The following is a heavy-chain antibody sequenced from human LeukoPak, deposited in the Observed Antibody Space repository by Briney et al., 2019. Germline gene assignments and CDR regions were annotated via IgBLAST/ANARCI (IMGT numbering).Heavy chain of an antibody. J-gene: IGHJ6*03. CDR1: GYTFTSYG. V-gene: IGHV1-18*01. CDR2: ISAYNGNT. Sequence: ASVKVSCKASGYTFTSYGISWVRQAPGQGLEWMGWISAYNGNTNYAQKLQGRVTMTTDTSTSTAYMELRSLRSDDTAVYYCARGGYGSEDTFYYYYYYMDVWGKGTTVTVSS. D-gene: IGHD3-10*01. CDR3: ARGGYGSEDTFYYYYYYMDV.